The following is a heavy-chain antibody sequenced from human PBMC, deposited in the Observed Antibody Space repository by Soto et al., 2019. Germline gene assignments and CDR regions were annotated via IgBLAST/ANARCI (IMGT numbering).Heavy chain of an antibody. Sequence: QVQLVESGGGVVQPGRSLRLSCAASGFTFSSYAMHWVRQAPGKGLEWVAVISYDGSNKYYADSVKGRFTISRDNSKNMLYLQMNSLRAEDTAVYYCARDQWTVAGYFDLWGRGTLVTVSS. CDR2: ISYDGSNK. CDR3: ARDQWTVAGYFDL. J-gene: IGHJ2*01. CDR1: GFTFSSYA. D-gene: IGHD2-8*01. V-gene: IGHV3-30-3*01.